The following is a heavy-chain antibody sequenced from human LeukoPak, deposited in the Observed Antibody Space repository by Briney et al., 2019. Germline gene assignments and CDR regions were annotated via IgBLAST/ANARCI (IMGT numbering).Heavy chain of an antibody. J-gene: IGHJ4*02. CDR2: ITSSSSNI. V-gene: IGHV3-48*02. CDR1: GFTFSSYS. D-gene: IGHD1-26*01. CDR3: VRSKTYFFEY. Sequence: GGSLRLSCAASGFTFSSYSMNWVRQAPGKGLEWLSYITSSSSNIYYADSVKGRFTISRGNAKNSLYLQMNSLRDEDTALYYCVRSKTYFFEYWGQGALVTVSS.